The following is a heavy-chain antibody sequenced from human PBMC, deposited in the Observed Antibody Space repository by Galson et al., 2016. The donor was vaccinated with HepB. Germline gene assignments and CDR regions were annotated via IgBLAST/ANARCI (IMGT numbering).Heavy chain of an antibody. CDR3: VKSSGTFVTTSRLFTH. CDR2: ISASDGTT. CDR1: GFSFTTYA. Sequence: LRLSCAASGFSFTTYAMTWVRQAPGKGLEWVSSISASDGTTNYAESVKGRFTISRDNSKGTLYLLMNSLRAEDTAVYHCVKSSGTFVTTSRLFTHWGQGTLVTVSS. V-gene: IGHV3-23*01. D-gene: IGHD3-10*01. J-gene: IGHJ4*02.